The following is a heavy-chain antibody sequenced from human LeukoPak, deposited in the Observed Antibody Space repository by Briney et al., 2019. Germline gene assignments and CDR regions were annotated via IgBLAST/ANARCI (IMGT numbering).Heavy chain of an antibody. J-gene: IGHJ4*02. Sequence: GRSLRLSCAASGFTFNHFGMHWVRQAPGKGLEWVAVIWSDGSNKFYADSVRGRFTISRDDSRKTVYLQMDRMTAEDTAIYYCAKDAQRGFDYSNSLEYWGKGALVTVSS. CDR2: IWSDGSNK. CDR3: AKDAQRGFDYSNSLEY. D-gene: IGHD4-11*01. CDR1: GFTFNHFG. V-gene: IGHV3-33*06.